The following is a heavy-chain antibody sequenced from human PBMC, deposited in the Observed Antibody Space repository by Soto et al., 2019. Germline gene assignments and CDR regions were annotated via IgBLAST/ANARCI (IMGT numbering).Heavy chain of an antibody. CDR2: IFHDGTA. CDR1: GVSISSGNW. V-gene: IGHV4-4*02. CDR3: ARLVYDTRLNYMYFDF. D-gene: IGHD3-10*01. J-gene: IGHJ4*02. Sequence: PSETLSLTCAVSGVSISSGNWWTWVRQSPQRGLEYIGEIFHDGTANYYPSFERRVAISVEPSKNQFSLQLTSVTPADTAIYFCARLVYDTRLNYMYFDFWGQGTLVTVSS.